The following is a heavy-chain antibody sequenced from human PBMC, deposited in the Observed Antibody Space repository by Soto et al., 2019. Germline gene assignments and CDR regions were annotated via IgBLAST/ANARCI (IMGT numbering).Heavy chain of an antibody. CDR1: GYTFTSYD. Sequence: ASVKVSCKASGYTFTSYDINWVRQATGQGLEWMGWINPNSGGTNYAQKFQGWVTMTRDTSTSTVYMEVSSLRSEDTAVYYCSRVDPGETSPFDHWGQGTLVTVSS. CDR3: SRVDPGETSPFDH. J-gene: IGHJ4*02. D-gene: IGHD3-10*01. V-gene: IGHV1-2*04. CDR2: INPNSGGT.